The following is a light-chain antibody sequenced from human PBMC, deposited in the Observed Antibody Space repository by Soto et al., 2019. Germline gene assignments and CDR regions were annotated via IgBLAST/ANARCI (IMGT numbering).Light chain of an antibody. Sequence: DIPMTQSPSSLSASVGDRVTITCRASQGISNYLAWYQQKPGKVPTLLISAASTLQSGVPSRFSGRGSGTDFTLTISSLQPEDVATYYCQKYNSALYTFGQGTQLEIK. V-gene: IGKV1-27*01. CDR1: QGISNY. CDR2: AAS. J-gene: IGKJ2*01. CDR3: QKYNSALYT.